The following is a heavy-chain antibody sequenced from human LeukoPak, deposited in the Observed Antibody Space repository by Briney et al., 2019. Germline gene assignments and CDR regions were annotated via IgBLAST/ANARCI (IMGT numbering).Heavy chain of an antibody. CDR2: IIPIFGTA. D-gene: IGHD6-13*01. J-gene: IGHJ4*02. CDR3: AREAAGYSSSWSFDY. V-gene: IGHV1-69*06. CDR1: GYTFTSYA. Sequence: SVKVSCKASGYTFTSYAISWVRQAPGQGLEWMGGIIPIFGTANYAQKFQGRVTITADKSTSTAYMELSSLRSEDTAVYYCAREAAGYSSSWSFDYWGQGTLVTVSS.